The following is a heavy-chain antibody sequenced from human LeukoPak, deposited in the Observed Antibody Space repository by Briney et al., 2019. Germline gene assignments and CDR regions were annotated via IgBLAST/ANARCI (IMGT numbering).Heavy chain of an antibody. CDR3: ARASYGSGSSPFDY. D-gene: IGHD3-10*01. J-gene: IGHJ4*02. Sequence: SETLSLTCTVSGGSVSSGSSYWSWIRQPPGKGLEWIGYIYYSGSTNYNPSLKSRVTISVDTSKNQFSLKLNSVTAADTAVYYCARASYGSGSSPFDYWGQGTLVTVSP. V-gene: IGHV4-61*01. CDR1: GGSVSSGSSY. CDR2: IYYSGST.